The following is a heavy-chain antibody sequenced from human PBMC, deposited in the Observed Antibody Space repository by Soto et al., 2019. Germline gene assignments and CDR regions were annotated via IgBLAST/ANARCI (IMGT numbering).Heavy chain of an antibody. CDR2: IKSKTDGGTT. V-gene: IGHV3-15*01. D-gene: IGHD3-22*01. CDR3: TRHTYYYDSSGYYYVGYYYYGMDV. CDR1: GFTFSNAW. J-gene: IGHJ6*02. Sequence: GGSLRLPCAASGFTFSNAWMSWVRQAPGKGLEWVGRIKSKTDGGTTDYAAPVKGRFTISRDDSKNTLYLQMNSLKTEDTAVYYCTRHTYYYDSSGYYYVGYYYYGMDVWGQGTTVTVSS.